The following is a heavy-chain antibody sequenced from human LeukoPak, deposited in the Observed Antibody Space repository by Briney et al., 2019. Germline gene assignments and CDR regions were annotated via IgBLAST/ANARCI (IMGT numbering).Heavy chain of an antibody. V-gene: IGHV3-30*03. D-gene: IGHD2-2*01. J-gene: IGHJ4*02. CDR2: ISYDGSNK. CDR1: EFTFSSYS. CDR3: ARAWGTYCSSTSCHSTGAGDY. Sequence: GGSLRLSCAASEFTFSSYSMNWVRQAPGKGLEGVAVISYDGSNKYYADSVKGRFTISRDNSKNTLYLQMNSLRAEDTAVYYCARAWGTYCSSTSCHSTGAGDYWGQGTLVTVSS.